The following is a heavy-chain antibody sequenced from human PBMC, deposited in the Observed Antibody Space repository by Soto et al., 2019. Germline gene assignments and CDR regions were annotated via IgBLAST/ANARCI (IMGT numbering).Heavy chain of an antibody. Sequence: GGSLRLSCAASGFTFSSYAMHWVRQAPGKGLEWVAVISYDGSNKYYAGSVKGRFTISRDNSKNTLYLQMNSLRAEDTAVYYCARDRYYDFWSGYYTYYYYYGMDVWGQGTTVTVSS. D-gene: IGHD3-3*01. J-gene: IGHJ6*02. V-gene: IGHV3-30-3*01. CDR2: ISYDGSNK. CDR3: ARDRYYDFWSGYYTYYYYYGMDV. CDR1: GFTFSSYA.